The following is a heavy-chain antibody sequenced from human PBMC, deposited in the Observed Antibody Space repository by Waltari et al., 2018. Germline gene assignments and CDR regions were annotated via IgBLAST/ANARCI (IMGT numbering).Heavy chain of an antibody. CDR1: GGSISSYY. Sequence: QVQLQESGPGLVKPSETLSLTCTVSGGSISSYYWSWIRQPPGKGLEWIGYIYYSGSTNYNPSLKSRVTISVDTSKNQFSLKLSSVTAADTAVYYCTRAPYNWNDVYDYWGQGTLVTVSS. CDR3: TRAPYNWNDVYDY. CDR2: IYYSGST. D-gene: IGHD1-1*01. J-gene: IGHJ4*02. V-gene: IGHV4-59*01.